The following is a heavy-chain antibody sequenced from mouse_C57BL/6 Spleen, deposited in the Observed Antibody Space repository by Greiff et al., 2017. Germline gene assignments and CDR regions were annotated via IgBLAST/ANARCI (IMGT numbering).Heavy chain of an antibody. CDR2: IDPETGGT. J-gene: IGHJ2*01. CDR1: GYTFTDYE. V-gene: IGHV1-15*01. D-gene: IGHD6-1*01. CDR3: TRTRTQPLDY. Sequence: QVQLQQSGAELVRPGASVTLSCKASGYTFTDYEMHWVKQTPVHGLEWIGAIDPETGGTAYNQKFKGKAILTADKSSSPAYMELRSLTSEDSAVYYCTRTRTQPLDYWGQGTTLTVSS.